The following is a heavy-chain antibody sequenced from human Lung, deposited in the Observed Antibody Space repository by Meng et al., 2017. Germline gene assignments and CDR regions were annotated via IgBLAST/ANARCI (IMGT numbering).Heavy chain of an antibody. D-gene: IGHD4-11*01. Sequence: QVQLQPWGAGLLKPSETLSLTCVVSGGSFSDYYWSWIRQPPGKGLEWIGEINHSGSTNYNPSLESRATISVDTSQNNLSLKLSSATAADSAVYYCARGPTTMAHDFDYWGQGTLVTVSS. V-gene: IGHV4-34*01. CDR1: GGSFSDYY. CDR2: INHSGST. J-gene: IGHJ4*02. CDR3: ARGPTTMAHDFDY.